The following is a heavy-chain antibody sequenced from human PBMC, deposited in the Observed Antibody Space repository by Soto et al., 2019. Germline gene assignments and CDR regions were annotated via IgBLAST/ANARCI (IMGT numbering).Heavy chain of an antibody. CDR3: ATGTRQQLAPGDYYYYGMEV. CDR1: GFTFSNAW. V-gene: IGHV3-15*01. Sequence: AGGSLRLSCAASGFTFSNAWINWVRQAPGKGLEWVGRVKSNADGGTIDYAAPVKGRFTISRDDSKNTVYLQMNSLRTEDTAVHYCATGTRQQLAPGDYYYYGMEVCSQGT. CDR2: VKSNADGGTI. D-gene: IGHD6-6*01. J-gene: IGHJ6*02.